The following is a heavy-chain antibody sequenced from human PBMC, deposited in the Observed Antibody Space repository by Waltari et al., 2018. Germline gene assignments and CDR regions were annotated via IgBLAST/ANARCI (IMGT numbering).Heavy chain of an antibody. D-gene: IGHD2-8*01. CDR1: GGPFSSYA. J-gene: IGHJ3*02. CDR2: IIPILGIA. CDR3: ARDERWSQSSDAFDI. V-gene: IGHV1-69*04. Sequence: QVQLVQSGAEVKKPGSPVKVSCKASGGPFSSYAISWVRQAPGQGLEWMGGIIPILGIANYAQKFQGRVTITADESTSTAYMELSSLRSEDTAVYYCARDERWSQSSDAFDIWGQGTMVTVSS.